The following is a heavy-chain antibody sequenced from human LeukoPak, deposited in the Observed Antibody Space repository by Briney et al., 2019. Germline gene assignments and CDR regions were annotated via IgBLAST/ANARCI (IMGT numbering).Heavy chain of an antibody. V-gene: IGHV4-59*12. J-gene: IGHJ5*02. D-gene: IGHD6-19*01. Sequence: SETLSLTCTVSGGSISSYYWSWIRQPPGKGLEWIGYISYSGSTNYNPSLKSRVTISVDTSRNQFSLKLSSVTAADTAVYYCARSSSARTGWFDPWGQGTLVPVSS. CDR2: ISYSGST. CDR1: GGSISSYY. CDR3: ARSSSARTGWFDP.